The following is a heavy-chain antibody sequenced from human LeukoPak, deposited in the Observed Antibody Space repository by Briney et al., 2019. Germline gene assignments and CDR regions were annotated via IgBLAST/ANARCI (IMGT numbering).Heavy chain of an antibody. CDR2: INPNVGAT. D-gene: IGHD3-10*01. J-gene: IGHJ5*01. Sequence: GASVKVSCKVSGYTLTELSMHWVRQAPGKGLEWMGWINPNVGATNYAQKFQGRVTMARDTSISTAYMELRRLRSDDTAVYYCARFIMVLGVIRYWFDSWGQGTLVTVSS. CDR1: GYTLTELS. CDR3: ARFIMVLGVIRYWFDS. V-gene: IGHV1-2*02.